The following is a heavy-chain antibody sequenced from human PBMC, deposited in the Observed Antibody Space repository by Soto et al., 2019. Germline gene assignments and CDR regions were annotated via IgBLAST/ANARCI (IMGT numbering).Heavy chain of an antibody. V-gene: IGHV1-18*01. D-gene: IGHD3-22*01. CDR1: GYTFTSYG. CDR3: ARDQSVTDYYDSSGYCDY. Sequence: GASVKVSCKASGYTFTSYGISWVRQAPGQGLEWMGWISAYNGNTNYAQKLQGRVTMTTDTSTSTAYMELRSLRSDDTAVYYCARDQSVTDYYDSSGYCDYWGQGTLVTVSS. J-gene: IGHJ4*02. CDR2: ISAYNGNT.